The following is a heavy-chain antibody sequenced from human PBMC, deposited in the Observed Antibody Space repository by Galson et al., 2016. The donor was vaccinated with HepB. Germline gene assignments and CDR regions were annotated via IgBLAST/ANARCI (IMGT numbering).Heavy chain of an antibody. V-gene: IGHV1-24*01. J-gene: IGHJ6*04. Sequence: SVKVSCKVSGYALTELSMHWVRQAPGKGLEWMGGFDPEVGETIYAQKFQGRVSMTEDISTDTAYMELSSLGLEDTAVYYCAPAGAYYTMDVWGKGTTVTVSS. CDR2: FDPEVGET. CDR3: APAGAYYTMDV. CDR1: GYALTELS. D-gene: IGHD2-8*02.